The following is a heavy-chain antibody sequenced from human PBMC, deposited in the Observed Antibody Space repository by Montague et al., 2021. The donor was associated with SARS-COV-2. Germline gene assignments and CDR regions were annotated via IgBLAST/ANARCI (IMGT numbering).Heavy chain of an antibody. CDR3: TTQSPGSYGFDF. CDR2: IKTKTEGGTT. J-gene: IGHJ4*02. V-gene: IGHV3-15*01. D-gene: IGHD1-26*01. Sequence: SLRLSCAASGFIFSNAWMSWVRQAPGKGLAWVGRIKTKTEGGTTDYAAPVKGRFTISRDDSKTTLYLQMNSLETEDTAVYYCTTQSPGSYGFDFWGQGTLVTVSS. CDR1: GFIFSNAW.